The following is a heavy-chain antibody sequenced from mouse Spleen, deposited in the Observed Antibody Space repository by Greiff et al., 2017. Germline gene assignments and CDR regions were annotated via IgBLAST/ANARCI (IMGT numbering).Heavy chain of an antibody. J-gene: IGHJ3*01. Sequence: QVQLKQPGAELVKPGASVKLSCKASGYTFTSYWMHWVKQRPGQGLEWIGMIHPNSGSTNYNEKFKSKATLTVDKSSSTAYMQLSSLTSEDSAVYYCAPYGNPFAYWGQGTLVTVSA. CDR1: GYTFTSYW. D-gene: IGHD2-10*02. CDR2: IHPNSGST. CDR3: APYGNPFAY. V-gene: IGHV1-64*01.